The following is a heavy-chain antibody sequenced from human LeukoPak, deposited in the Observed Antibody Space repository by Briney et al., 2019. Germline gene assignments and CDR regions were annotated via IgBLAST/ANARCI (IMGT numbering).Heavy chain of an antibody. CDR2: IYSGGST. CDR3: ARRNIAAAGYYYYMDV. D-gene: IGHD6-13*01. CDR1: GFTFSSKY. V-gene: IGHV3-53*01. J-gene: IGHJ6*03. Sequence: GGSLRLSCAASGFTFSSKYMSWVRQAPGKGLEWVSVIYSGGSTYYSDSVKGRFTISRDNSKNTMYLQMNSLRTEDTALYYCARRNIAAAGYYYYMDVWGKGTTVTISS.